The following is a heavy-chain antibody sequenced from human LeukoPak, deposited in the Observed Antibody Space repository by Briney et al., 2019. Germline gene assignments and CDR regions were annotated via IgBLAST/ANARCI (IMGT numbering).Heavy chain of an antibody. CDR2: IIPILGIA. D-gene: IGHD3-9*01. J-gene: IGHJ5*02. CDR3: ARGGGELRYFDWLPT. CDR1: GGTSSSYA. Sequence: GASVKVSCKASGGTSSSYAFSWVRQAPGQGLEWMGRIIPILGIANYAQKFQGRVTITADESTSTAYMELSSLRSEDTAVYYCARGGGELRYFDWLPTWGQGTLVTVSS. V-gene: IGHV1-69*04.